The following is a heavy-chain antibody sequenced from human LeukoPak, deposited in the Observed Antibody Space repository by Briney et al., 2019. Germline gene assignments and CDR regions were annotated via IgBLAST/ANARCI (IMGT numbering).Heavy chain of an antibody. J-gene: IGHJ4*02. CDR2: IYYSGNT. CDR1: GGSITTSPYY. V-gene: IGHV4-39*01. D-gene: IGHD3-9*01. Sequence: LETLSLTCSVSGGSITTSPYYWGWIRQPPRKGLEWIGDIYYSGNTYYNPSLKSRVTISVDTSKNQVSLKVTSVTAADTALYYFTRRPTYEILTGYPQYYFDYWGQGALVTVSS. CDR3: TRRPTYEILTGYPQYYFDY.